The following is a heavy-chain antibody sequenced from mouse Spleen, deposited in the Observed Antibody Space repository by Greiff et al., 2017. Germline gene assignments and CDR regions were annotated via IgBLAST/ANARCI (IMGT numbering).Heavy chain of an antibody. CDR1: GYSFTSYY. D-gene: IGHD2-14*01. CDR2: IYPGSGNT. V-gene: IGHV1-66*01. CDR3: AKGGDRYDVSYAMDY. J-gene: IGHJ4*01. Sequence: QVQLQQSGPELVKPGASVKISCKASGYSFTSYYIHWVKQRPGQGLEWIGWIYPGSGNTKYNEKFKGKATLTADTSSSTAYMQLSSLTSEDSAVYYCAKGGDRYDVSYAMDYWGQGTSVTVSS.